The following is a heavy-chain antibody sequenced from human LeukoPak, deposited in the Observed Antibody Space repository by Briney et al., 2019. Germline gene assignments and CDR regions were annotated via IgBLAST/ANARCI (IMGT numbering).Heavy chain of an antibody. J-gene: IGHJ3*02. V-gene: IGHV1-18*04. Sequence: ASVKVSCKASGYTFTSYGISWVRQAPGQGLEWMGWISAYNGNTTSAQKPQGRVTMPKDTSTSTAYMELRSLRSDDTAGYCCARDPALSVREPAFDIWGQGTMVTVSS. CDR2: ISAYNGNT. CDR1: GYTFTSYG. D-gene: IGHD3-10*01. CDR3: ARDPALSVREPAFDI.